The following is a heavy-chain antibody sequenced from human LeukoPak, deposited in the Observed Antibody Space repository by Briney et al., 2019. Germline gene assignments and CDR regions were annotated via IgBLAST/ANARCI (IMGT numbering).Heavy chain of an antibody. CDR3: TTERGYYYDSSGYYYVLYFDY. D-gene: IGHD3-22*01. J-gene: IGHJ4*02. CDR2: IKSKTDGGTT. V-gene: IGHV3-15*01. CDR1: GFTFSNAW. Sequence: GGSLRLSCAASGFTFSNAWMSWVRQAPGKGLEWVGRIKSKTDGGTTDYAAPVKGRFTISRDDSKNTLYLQMNSLKTEDTAVYYCTTERGYYYDSSGYYYVLYFDYWGQGTLVTVSS.